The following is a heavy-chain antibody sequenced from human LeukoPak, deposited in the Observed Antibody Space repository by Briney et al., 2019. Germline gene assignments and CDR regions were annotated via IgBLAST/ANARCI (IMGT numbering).Heavy chain of an antibody. J-gene: IGHJ5*02. V-gene: IGHV3-13*01. D-gene: IGHD5-24*01. CDR2: IGTAGDT. Sequence: GGSLRPSCAASGFTFTNYGMHWVRQAIGKGLEWVSGIGTAGDTYYPGSVKGRFTISRDNAKKSLYLQMNSLRAEDPAVYYCARDNVEMATPWGQGTLVTVSS. CDR1: GFTFTNYG. CDR3: ARDNVEMATP.